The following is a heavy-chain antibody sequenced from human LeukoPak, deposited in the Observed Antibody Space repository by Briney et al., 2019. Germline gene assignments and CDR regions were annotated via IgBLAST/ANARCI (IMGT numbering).Heavy chain of an antibody. V-gene: IGHV3-15*01. CDR3: ARDKRYSDSSAYYYYFYYMDV. Sequence: GGSLRLSCAASGFTFSNAWMSWVRQAPGKGLEWVGRIKSKTDGGTTDYAAPVKGRFTISRDDSKSIAYLQMNSLRAEDTAVYYCARDKRYSDSSAYYYYFYYMDVWGKGTTVTVSS. J-gene: IGHJ6*03. CDR1: GFTFSNAW. CDR2: IKSKTDGGTT. D-gene: IGHD3-22*01.